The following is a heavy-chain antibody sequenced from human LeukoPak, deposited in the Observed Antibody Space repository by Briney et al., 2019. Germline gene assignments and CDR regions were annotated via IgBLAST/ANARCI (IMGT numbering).Heavy chain of an antibody. Sequence: GGSLRLSCAASGFTFSSYGMHWVRQAQGKGRRGVAVIPYVEGKKNYEDSVRGRFTISRDNSKNTLYLQMNSLRAEDTAVYYCAKDLDRKRNYYGSGSYFSEIYYYYYGMDVWGQGTTVTVSS. CDR1: GFTFSSYG. CDR2: IPYVEGKK. CDR3: AKDLDRKRNYYGSGSYFSEIYYYYYGMDV. D-gene: IGHD3-10*01. V-gene: IGHV3-30*18. J-gene: IGHJ6*02.